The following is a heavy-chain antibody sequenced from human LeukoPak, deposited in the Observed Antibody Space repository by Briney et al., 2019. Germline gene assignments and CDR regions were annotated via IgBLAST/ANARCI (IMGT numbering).Heavy chain of an antibody. CDR2: IYYSGST. D-gene: IGHD3-10*01. Sequence: SETLSLTCTVSGGSISSYYWSWIRQPPGKGLEWIGYIYYSGSTNYNPSLKSRVTISVDTSKNQFSLKLSSVTAADTAVYYCARGGRYYGSGSYFNFDYWGQGTLVTASS. CDR1: GGSISSYY. V-gene: IGHV4-59*01. CDR3: ARGGRYYGSGSYFNFDY. J-gene: IGHJ4*02.